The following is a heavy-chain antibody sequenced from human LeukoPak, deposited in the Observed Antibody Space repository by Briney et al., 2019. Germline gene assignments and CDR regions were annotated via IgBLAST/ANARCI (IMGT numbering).Heavy chain of an antibody. CDR3: ARGGHSSGWYHDY. CDR2: VYYSGST. CDR1: GGSISSYY. J-gene: IGHJ4*02. V-gene: IGHV4-59*01. Sequence: SETLSLTCTVSGGSISSYYWSWIRQPPGKGLEWIGYVYYSGSTNYNPSLKSRVTISVDTSKNQFSLKLSSVTAADTAVYYCARGGHSSGWYHDYWGQGTLVTVSS. D-gene: IGHD6-19*01.